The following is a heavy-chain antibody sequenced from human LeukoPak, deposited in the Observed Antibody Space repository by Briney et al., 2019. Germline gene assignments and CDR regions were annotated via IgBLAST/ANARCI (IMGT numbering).Heavy chain of an antibody. Sequence: GGSLRLSCAASGFTFSSYAMSWVRQAPGKGLEWVSAISGSGGSTYYADSVKGRFTIPRDNSKNTLYLQMNSLGAEDTAVYYCAKAITYYYDSSGLAPWGQGTLVTVSS. CDR1: GFTFSSYA. CDR3: AKAITYYYDSSGLAP. D-gene: IGHD3-22*01. V-gene: IGHV3-23*01. J-gene: IGHJ5*02. CDR2: ISGSGGST.